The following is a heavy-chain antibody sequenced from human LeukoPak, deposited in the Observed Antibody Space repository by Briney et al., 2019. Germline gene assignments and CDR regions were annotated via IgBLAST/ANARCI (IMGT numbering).Heavy chain of an antibody. V-gene: IGHV4-34*01. Sequence: SGTLSLTCAVYGGSFSGYYWSWIRQPPGKGLEWIGEINHSGSTNYNPSLKSRVTISVDTSKNQFSLKLSSVTAADTAVYYCASGHSGYELDYYYYYMDVWGKGTTVTVSS. D-gene: IGHD5-12*01. CDR2: INHSGST. CDR3: ASGHSGYELDYYYYYMDV. J-gene: IGHJ6*03. CDR1: GGSFSGYY.